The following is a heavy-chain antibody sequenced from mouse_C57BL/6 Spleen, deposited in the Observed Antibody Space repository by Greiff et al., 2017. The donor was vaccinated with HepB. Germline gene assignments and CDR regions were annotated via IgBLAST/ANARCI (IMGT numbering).Heavy chain of an antibody. CDR2: INPSTGGT. CDR1: GYSFTGYY. D-gene: IGHD1-1*02. V-gene: IGHV1-42*01. J-gene: IGHJ1*03. Sequence: VQLQQSGPELVKPGASVKISCKASGYSFTGYYMNWVKQSPEKSLEWIGEINPSTGGTTYNQKFKAKATLTVDKSSSTAYMQLKSLTSEDSAVYYCARSYGNWYFDVWGTGTTVTVSS. CDR3: ARSYGNWYFDV.